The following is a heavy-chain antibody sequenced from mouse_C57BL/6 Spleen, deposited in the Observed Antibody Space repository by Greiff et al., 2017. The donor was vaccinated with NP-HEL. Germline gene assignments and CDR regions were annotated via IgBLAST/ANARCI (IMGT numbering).Heavy chain of an antibody. CDR1: GYSITSGYY. CDR3: ARGGVITTVVAPFDY. Sequence: EVKLVESGPGLVKPSQSLSLTCSVTGYSITSGYYWNWIRQFPGNKLEWMGYISYDGSNNYNPSLKNRISITRDTSKNQFFLKLNSVTTEDTATYYCARGGVITTVVAPFDYWGQGTTLTVSS. V-gene: IGHV3-6*01. J-gene: IGHJ2*01. D-gene: IGHD1-1*01. CDR2: ISYDGSN.